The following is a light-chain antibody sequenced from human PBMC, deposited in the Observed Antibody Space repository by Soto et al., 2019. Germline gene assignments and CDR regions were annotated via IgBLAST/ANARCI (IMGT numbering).Light chain of an antibody. CDR3: QLYSDYPWT. J-gene: IGKJ1*01. V-gene: IGKV1-8*01. CDR1: QDIHNY. CDR2: AAS. Sequence: AVLLTQSPSSFSASTGDRATITCRASQDIHNYLAWYQQVPGKAPKLLLYAASVLQTGVPSRFRGSGSGTDCTLTVDGLQSEDFATEFCQLYSDYPWTFGQGTTVE.